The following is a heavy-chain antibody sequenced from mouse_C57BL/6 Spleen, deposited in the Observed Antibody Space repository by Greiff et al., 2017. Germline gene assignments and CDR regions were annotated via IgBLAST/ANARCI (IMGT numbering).Heavy chain of an antibody. Sequence: QVQLQQSGAELVMPGASVKLSCKASGYTFTSYWMHWVKQRPGQGLEWIGEIDPSDSYTNYNQKFKGKSTLTVDKSSSTAYMQLSSLTSEDSAVYYCARRGAYYSNYPWFAYWGQGTLVTVSA. V-gene: IGHV1-69*01. CDR3: ARRGAYYSNYPWFAY. J-gene: IGHJ3*01. CDR2: IDPSDSYT. CDR1: GYTFTSYW. D-gene: IGHD2-5*01.